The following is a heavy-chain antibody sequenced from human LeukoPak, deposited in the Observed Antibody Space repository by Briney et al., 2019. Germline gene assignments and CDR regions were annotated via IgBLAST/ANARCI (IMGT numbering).Heavy chain of an antibody. V-gene: IGHV3-23*01. CDR2: LSDSGFST. CDR3: AKSLRAAADAFDY. CDR1: GFTFSSYA. J-gene: IGHJ4*02. Sequence: GGSLRLSCAASGFTFSSYAMSWVRQAPGKGLEWVSGLSDSGFSTYYADSVKGRFTISRDNSKNTLYLQMNSLRAEDAAVFYCAKSLRAAADAFDYWGQGTLVTVSS. D-gene: IGHD6-13*01.